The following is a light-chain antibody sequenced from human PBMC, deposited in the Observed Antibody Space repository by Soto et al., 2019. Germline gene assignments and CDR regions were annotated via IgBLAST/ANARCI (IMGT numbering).Light chain of an antibody. CDR3: MQSLQTPVT. J-gene: IGKJ1*01. V-gene: IGKV2-28*01. CDR2: LGS. Sequence: DIVMTQSPLSLIVTSGEPASISCRSSQSLLHTNGYNYLDWYLQKPGQSPQLLIYLGSNRASGVPDRLRGSGSGTDFTLKISRVEAEDVGVYFCMQSLQTPVTFGQGTKVEIK. CDR1: QSLLHTNGYNY.